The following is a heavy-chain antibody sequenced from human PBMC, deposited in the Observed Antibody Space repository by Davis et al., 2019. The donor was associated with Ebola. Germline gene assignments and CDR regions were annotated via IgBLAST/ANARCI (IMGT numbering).Heavy chain of an antibody. CDR3: ARSGLSFGVVKYHYGMDA. CDR1: GFTFSSYA. J-gene: IGHJ6*04. Sequence: PGGSLRLSCAASGFTFSSYAMSWVRQAPGKGLEWVSAISVSGGNTYYADSVKGRFTISRDNSKKTMYLQMNSLRGEDTAVYYCARSGLSFGVVKYHYGMDAWGKGTTVTVSS. CDR2: ISVSGGNT. D-gene: IGHD3-3*01. V-gene: IGHV3-23*01.